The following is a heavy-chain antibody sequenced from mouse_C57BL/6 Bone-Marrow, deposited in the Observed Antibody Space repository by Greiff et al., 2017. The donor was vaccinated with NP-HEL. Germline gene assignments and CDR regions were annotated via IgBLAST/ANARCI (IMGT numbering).Heavy chain of an antibody. CDR1: GYTFTDYE. CDR3: TSTGVPWFAY. Sequence: VQLQQSGAELVRPGASVTLSCKASGYTFTDYEMHWVKQTPVHGLEWIGAIDPETGGTAYNQKFKGKAILTADKSSITAYMELRSLTSEDSAVYYCTSTGVPWFAYWGQGTLVTVSA. CDR2: IDPETGGT. V-gene: IGHV1-15*01. J-gene: IGHJ3*01.